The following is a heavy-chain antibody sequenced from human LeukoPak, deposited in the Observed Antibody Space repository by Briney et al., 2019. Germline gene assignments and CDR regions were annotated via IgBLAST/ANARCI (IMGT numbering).Heavy chain of an antibody. V-gene: IGHV5-51*01. D-gene: IGHD5-18*01. J-gene: IGHJ4*02. Sequence: GESLKISCKSSGYSFSSHWIGRVRQMPGKGLEWMRIIQPGDSDTRYSPSFQGQVTISADKSISTAYLQWSSLKASDTAMYYCARQYSYGSFDYWGQGTLVTVSS. CDR2: IQPGDSDT. CDR3: ARQYSYGSFDY. CDR1: GYSFSSHW.